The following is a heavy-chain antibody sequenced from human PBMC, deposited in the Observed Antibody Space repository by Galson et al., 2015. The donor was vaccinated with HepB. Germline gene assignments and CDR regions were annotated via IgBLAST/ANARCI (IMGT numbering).Heavy chain of an antibody. CDR2: ISSTDNSI. CDR3: ARPRFSWGAPGDFEY. Sequence: SLRLSCAASGFTFRSYGMNWVRQAPGTGPEWVASISSTDNSIYYADSVKGRFTISRDNPKNSLYLELNGLRADDTAIYYCARPRFSWGAPGDFEYWGQGTLVTVSS. D-gene: IGHD3-16*01. J-gene: IGHJ4*02. V-gene: IGHV3-48*03. CDR1: GFTFRSYG.